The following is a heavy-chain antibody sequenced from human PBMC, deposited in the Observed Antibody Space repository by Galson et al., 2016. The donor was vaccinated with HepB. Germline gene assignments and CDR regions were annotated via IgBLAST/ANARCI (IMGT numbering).Heavy chain of an antibody. CDR3: ARDSYGVVGGATLFDL. V-gene: IGHV1-18*01. Sequence: SVKVSCKASGYTFVNNGLSWVRQAPGQGLEWMGWINTKNGITNYAHKVQGRVTLTTDTSTSTAYMELRSLRSEDTAVYYCARDSYGVVGGATLFDLWGQGTVVTVSS. J-gene: IGHJ3*01. CDR1: GYTFVNNG. CDR2: INTKNGIT. D-gene: IGHD2-15*01.